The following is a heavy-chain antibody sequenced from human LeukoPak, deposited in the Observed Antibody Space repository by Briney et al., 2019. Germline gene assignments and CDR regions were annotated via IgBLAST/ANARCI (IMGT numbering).Heavy chain of an antibody. CDR3: ATSGYSSRWFDP. J-gene: IGHJ5*02. D-gene: IGHD6-13*01. CDR2: IYTRGST. V-gene: IGHV4-4*07. Sequence: SETLSLTCTVSGGSISSYYWSWIRQPAGKGLEWIGRIYTRGSTNYNPSLRSRVTMSVDTSKNQFSLKLSSVTAADTAVYYCATSGYSSRWFDPWGQGTLVTVSS. CDR1: GGSISSYY.